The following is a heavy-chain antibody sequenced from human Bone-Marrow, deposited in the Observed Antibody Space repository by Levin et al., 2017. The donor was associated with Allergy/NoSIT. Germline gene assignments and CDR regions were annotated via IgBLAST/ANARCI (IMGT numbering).Heavy chain of an antibody. J-gene: IGHJ4*02. D-gene: IGHD4-11*01. CDR1: GFTLIKYG. Sequence: GESLKISCVASGFTLIKYGMHWVRQAPGKGLEWVASISFDGHFEHYADSVKGRFTISRDNWKNTLYLQMDSLRPEDMAVYYCAKGTTVTTDYFDYWGQGTLVTVSS. V-gene: IGHV3-30*18. CDR2: ISFDGHFE. CDR3: AKGTTVTTDYFDY.